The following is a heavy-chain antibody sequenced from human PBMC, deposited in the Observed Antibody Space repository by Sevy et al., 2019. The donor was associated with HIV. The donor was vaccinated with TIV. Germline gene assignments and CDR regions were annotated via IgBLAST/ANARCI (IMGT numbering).Heavy chain of an antibody. CDR1: GGSISSGDYY. Sequence: SETLSLTCTVSGGSISSGDYYWSWNRQPPGKGLEWIGYIYYSGSTYYNPSLKSRVTISVDTSKNQFSLKLSSVTAADTAVYYCAREHCTNGVCRSYYYGMDVWGQGTTVTVSS. D-gene: IGHD2-8*01. J-gene: IGHJ6*02. V-gene: IGHV4-30-4*01. CDR3: AREHCTNGVCRSYYYGMDV. CDR2: IYYSGST.